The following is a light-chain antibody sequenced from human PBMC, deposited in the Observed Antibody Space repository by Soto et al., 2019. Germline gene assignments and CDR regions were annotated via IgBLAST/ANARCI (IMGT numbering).Light chain of an antibody. Sequence: DIQMTQAPSSLSASVGDRVTITCRASQSIASYLNLFQQKTGKAPKLLIYAASSLQSGVPSRFSGSRYGTDFTLTISSLQHEVFANYYCTPSSNSPMYPFGHGTTLYIK. V-gene: IGKV1-39*01. CDR1: QSIASY. CDR3: TPSSNSPMYP. CDR2: AAS. J-gene: IGKJ2*01.